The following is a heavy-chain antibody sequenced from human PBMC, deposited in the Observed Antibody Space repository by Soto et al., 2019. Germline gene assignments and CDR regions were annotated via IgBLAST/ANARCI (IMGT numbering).Heavy chain of an antibody. CDR3: ARQVYDSDTGPNFQYYFDS. Sequence: PGESLKISCKGSGYSFAGCWITWVRQKPGKGLEWMGRIDPSDSQTYYSPSFRGHVTISVTKSITTVFLQWSSLRASDTAMYYRARQVYDSDTGPNFQYYFDSWGQGTPVTVSS. V-gene: IGHV5-10-1*01. CDR2: IDPSDSQT. D-gene: IGHD3-22*01. J-gene: IGHJ4*02. CDR1: GYSFAGCW.